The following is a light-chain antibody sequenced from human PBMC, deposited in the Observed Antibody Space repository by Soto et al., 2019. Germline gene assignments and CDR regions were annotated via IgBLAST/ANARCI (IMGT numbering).Light chain of an antibody. V-gene: IGKV3-11*01. CDR1: QSVSSY. Sequence: EIVLTQSPAPLSLSPGERATLSCRASQSVSSYLAWYQQKPGQAPRLLIYDASNRATGTPARFSGSGSGTDFTLTISSLEPEDFAVYYCQQRSNWLTFGGGTKVDIK. CDR3: QQRSNWLT. J-gene: IGKJ4*01. CDR2: DAS.